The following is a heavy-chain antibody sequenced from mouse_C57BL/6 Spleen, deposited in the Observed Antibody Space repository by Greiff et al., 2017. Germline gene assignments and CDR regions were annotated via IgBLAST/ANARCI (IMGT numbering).Heavy chain of an antibody. Sequence: VQLQQPGAELVKPGASVKMSCKASGYTFTSYWITWVKQRPGQGLEWIGDIYPGSGSTNYNEKFKSKATLTVYTSSSTAYMQLSSLTSEDSAVYYCALLYDFYAMDYWGQGTSVTVSS. V-gene: IGHV1-55*01. J-gene: IGHJ4*01. CDR2: IYPGSGST. CDR3: ALLYDFYAMDY. CDR1: GYTFTSYW. D-gene: IGHD2-3*01.